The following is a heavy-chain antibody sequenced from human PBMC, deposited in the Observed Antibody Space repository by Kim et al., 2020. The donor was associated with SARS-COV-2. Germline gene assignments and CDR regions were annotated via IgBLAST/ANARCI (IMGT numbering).Heavy chain of an antibody. V-gene: IGHV4-59*08. Sequence: PSLRSRVTISVDTSKNQFSLKLNSVTAADTATYYCARLRTTVGTSDAFDIWGQGTMVTVSS. CDR3: ARLRTTVGTSDAFDI. D-gene: IGHD4-17*01. J-gene: IGHJ3*02.